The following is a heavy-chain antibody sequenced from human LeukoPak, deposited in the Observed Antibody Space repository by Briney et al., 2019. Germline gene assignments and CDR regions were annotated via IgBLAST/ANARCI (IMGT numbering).Heavy chain of an antibody. CDR2: MYYSGST. Sequence: SETLSLTCTVSGGSISSYYWSWIRQPPGKGLEWIGHMYYSGSTTYNPSLKSRVTTSVDTSNNKLSLKLSSVTAADTAVYYCARELKVGNTGYYFDYWGQGALVTVSS. J-gene: IGHJ4*02. D-gene: IGHD2/OR15-2a*01. CDR1: GGSISSYY. CDR3: ARELKVGNTGYYFDY. V-gene: IGHV4-59*01.